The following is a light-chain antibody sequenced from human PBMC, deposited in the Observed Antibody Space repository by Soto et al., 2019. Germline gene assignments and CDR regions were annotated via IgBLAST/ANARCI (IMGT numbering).Light chain of an antibody. CDR2: AAF. Sequence: IQLTQSPSSLSASVGERVTITCRASQGIRSYLNWYPQTRGKAPKVXIYAAFSLQSGVRSRFSGSGAGTDFTRTISSLQPEDFVTDYCQQSYSTTLTFGQGTKVDIK. CDR1: QGIRSY. J-gene: IGKJ1*01. V-gene: IGKV1-39*01. CDR3: QQSYSTTLT.